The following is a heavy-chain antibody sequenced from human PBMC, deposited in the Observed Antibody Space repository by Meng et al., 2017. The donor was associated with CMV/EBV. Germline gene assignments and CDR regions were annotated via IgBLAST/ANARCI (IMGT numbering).Heavy chain of an antibody. CDR1: GDSVSSNSAT. J-gene: IGHJ6*02. Sequence: SETLPLTCAISGDSVSSNSATWSWIRQSPSRGLEWLGRTYYRSKWYIDYAVSVKSRIDINPDTSKNQFSLQLNAVTPEDTAVYYCARVRCSTTSCYYEYYYGMDVWGQGTTVTVSS. CDR2: TYYRSKWYI. D-gene: IGHD2-2*01. CDR3: ARVRCSTTSCYYEYYYGMDV. V-gene: IGHV6-1*01.